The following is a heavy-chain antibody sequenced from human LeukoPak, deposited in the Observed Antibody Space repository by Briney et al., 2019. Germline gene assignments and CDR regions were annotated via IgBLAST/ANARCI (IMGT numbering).Heavy chain of an antibody. CDR2: IYHSGST. J-gene: IGHJ4*02. CDR3: ARGSSSYDILTGYYGY. CDR1: GYSISSGYY. V-gene: IGHV4-38-2*01. D-gene: IGHD3-9*01. Sequence: SETLSLTCAVSGYSISSGYYWGWIRQPPGKGLEWIGSIYHSGSTYYNPSLKSRVTISVDTPKNQFSLKLSSVTAADTAVYYCARGSSSYDILTGYYGYWGQGTLVTVSS.